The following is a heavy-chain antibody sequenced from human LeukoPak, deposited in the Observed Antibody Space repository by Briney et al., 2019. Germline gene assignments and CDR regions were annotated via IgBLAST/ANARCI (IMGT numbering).Heavy chain of an antibody. CDR2: ISHDGNNK. D-gene: IGHD3-10*01. J-gene: IGHJ4*02. CDR1: GFTFSSYA. V-gene: IGHV3-30-3*01. Sequence: GGSLRLSCAASGFTFSSYAMHWVRQAPGKGLEWVAVISHDGNNKYYADSVKGRFTISRDNSKNTLYLQMNSLRAEDTAVYYCAREVMVRGVITHDYWGQGTLVTVSS. CDR3: AREVMVRGVITHDY.